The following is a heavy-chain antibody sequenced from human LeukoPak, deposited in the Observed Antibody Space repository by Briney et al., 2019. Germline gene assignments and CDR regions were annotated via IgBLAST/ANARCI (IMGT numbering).Heavy chain of an antibody. CDR1: GGSISSYF. CDR2: IYYSGST. J-gene: IGHJ4*02. V-gene: IGHV4-59*01. D-gene: IGHD6-19*01. CDR3: ARARPYSSGWYTR. Sequence: SETLSLTCTVSGGSISSYFWSWIRQPPGKGLEWIGYIYYSGSTNYNPSLKSRVIISVDTSKNQFSLKLSSVTAADTAVYYCARARPYSSGWYTRWGQGTLVTVSS.